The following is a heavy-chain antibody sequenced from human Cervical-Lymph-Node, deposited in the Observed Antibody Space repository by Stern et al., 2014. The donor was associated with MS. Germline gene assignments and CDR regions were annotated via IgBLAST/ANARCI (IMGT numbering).Heavy chain of an antibody. CDR2: IIPIFGTA. D-gene: IGHD2-15*01. Sequence: QVQLVQSGAEVKKPGSSVKVSCKASGGTFSSYAISWVRQAPGQGLEWMGGIIPIFGTAKYGQKFQGRVTITADESTSTAYMELSSLRSEDTAVYYCARGRGYCSGGSCFYYYYGMDVWGQGTTVTVSS. CDR1: GGTFSSYA. CDR3: ARGRGYCSGGSCFYYYYGMDV. V-gene: IGHV1-69*01. J-gene: IGHJ6*02.